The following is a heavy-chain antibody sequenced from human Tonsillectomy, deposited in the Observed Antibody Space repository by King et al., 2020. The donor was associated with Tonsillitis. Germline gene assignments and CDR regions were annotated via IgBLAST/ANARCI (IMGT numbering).Heavy chain of an antibody. CDR1: LDSLTSGGYF. Sequence: HVQLQESGPGLVRPSQTLSLICSVSLDSLTSGGYFWSWIRQHPDKGLEWIGSIYHSGPTYHTPSPRSRLFMSVDTSKNQFSLRLTSVTAADTAVYYCARNRDYGDYVDFWGQGTLVAVSS. V-gene: IGHV4-31*03. J-gene: IGHJ4*02. CDR2: IYHSGPT. D-gene: IGHD4-17*01. CDR3: ARNRDYGDYVDF.